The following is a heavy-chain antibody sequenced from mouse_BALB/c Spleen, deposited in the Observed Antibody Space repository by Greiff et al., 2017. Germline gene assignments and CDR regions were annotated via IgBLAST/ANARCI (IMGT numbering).Heavy chain of an antibody. CDR1: GYTFTSYY. CDR3: ARGYGLYYAMDY. Sequence: VQLQESGPELVKPGASVRISCKASGYTFTSYYIHWVKQRPGQGLEWIGWIYPGNVNTKYNEKFKGKATLTADKSSSTAYMQLSSLTSEDSAVYFCARGYGLYYAMDYWGQGTSVTVSS. J-gene: IGHJ4*01. D-gene: IGHD1-1*02. CDR2: IYPGNVNT. V-gene: IGHV1S56*01.